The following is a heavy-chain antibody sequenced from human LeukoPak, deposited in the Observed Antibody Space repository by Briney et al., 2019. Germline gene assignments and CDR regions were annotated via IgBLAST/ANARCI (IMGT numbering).Heavy chain of an antibody. CDR1: GFTFSSYG. CDR2: ISYDGSNK. J-gene: IGHJ4*02. CDR3: AKAPAAAGNKGLPHDY. D-gene: IGHD6-13*01. V-gene: IGHV3-30*18. Sequence: PGMSLRLSCAASGFTFSSYGMHGVRQAPGKGLEWVAVISYDGSNKYYADSVKGRFTISRDNSKNTLYLQMNSLRAEDTAVYYCAKAPAAAGNKGLPHDYWGQGTLVTVSS.